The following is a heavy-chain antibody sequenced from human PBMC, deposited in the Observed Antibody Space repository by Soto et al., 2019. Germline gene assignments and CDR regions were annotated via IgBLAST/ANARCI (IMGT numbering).Heavy chain of an antibody. CDR3: ARDAPRCSGGSCFDF. D-gene: IGHD2-15*01. J-gene: IGHJ4*02. V-gene: IGHV3-48*02. Sequence: EVQLVESGGGLVQPGGSLRLSCAASGFTFSSYSMNWVRQAPGKGLELVSYINSGSSTIYYADSVKGRFTISRDNAKNSLYLQMNSLRDEDTAVYYCARDAPRCSGGSCFDFWGQGTLVTVSS. CDR1: GFTFSSYS. CDR2: INSGSSTI.